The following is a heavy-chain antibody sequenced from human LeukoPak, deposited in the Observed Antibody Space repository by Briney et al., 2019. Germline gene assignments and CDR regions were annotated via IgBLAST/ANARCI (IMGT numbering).Heavy chain of an antibody. CDR3: ARGPRIVGATTSYYFDY. J-gene: IGHJ4*02. Sequence: GASVKVSCKASGYTFTSYDIKWVRQATGQGLEWMGWMNPNSGNTGYAQKFQGRVTMTRNTSISTAYMELSSLRSEDTAVYYCARGPRIVGATTSYYFDYWGQGTLVTVSS. CDR2: MNPNSGNT. CDR1: GYTFTSYD. V-gene: IGHV1-8*01. D-gene: IGHD1-26*01.